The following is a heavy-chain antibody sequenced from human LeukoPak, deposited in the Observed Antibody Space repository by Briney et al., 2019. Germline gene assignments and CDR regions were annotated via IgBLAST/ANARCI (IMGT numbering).Heavy chain of an antibody. D-gene: IGHD3-22*01. J-gene: IGHJ6*02. V-gene: IGHV7-4-1*02. CDR3: ARYYYDSGGNYYYGMDV. CDR1: GYTFTSYA. Sequence: GASVEVSCKASGYTFTSYAMNWVRQAPGQGLEWIGWINTNTGNPTYAQGFTGRFVFSLDTSVSTAYLQISSLKAEDTAVYYCARYYYDSGGNYYYGMDVWGQGTTVTVSS. CDR2: INTNTGNP.